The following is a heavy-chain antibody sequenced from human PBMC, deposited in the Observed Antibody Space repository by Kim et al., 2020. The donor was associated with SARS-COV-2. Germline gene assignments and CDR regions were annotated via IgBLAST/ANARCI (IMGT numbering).Heavy chain of an antibody. J-gene: IGHJ4*02. CDR3: ARVLDTSGHSPPGY. CDR1: GLTFTNYA. CDR2: IAYDGTNK. V-gene: IGHV3-30-3*01. D-gene: IGHD6-25*01. Sequence: GGSLRLSCAVSGLTFTNYAMHWVRQAPGKGLEWVAVIAYDGTNKYYTDSVKGRFTISRDNSKNTLYLQMNSLRGEDTAVYYCARVLDTSGHSPPGYWGQGALVTVSS.